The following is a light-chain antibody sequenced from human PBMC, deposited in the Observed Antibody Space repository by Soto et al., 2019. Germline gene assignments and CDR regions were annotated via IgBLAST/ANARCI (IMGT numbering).Light chain of an antibody. CDR3: QQYDLYSA. CDR2: TAS. J-gene: IGKJ1*01. V-gene: IGKV1-5*03. CDR1: QNINSH. Sequence: DIQMTQSPSTLSASVGDRVTITCRASQNINSHLACYQQKPGKAPKLLIYTASSLQSGVPSRFSGSVSGTEFTLSISSLQPDDFATYYCQQYDLYSAFGQGTKVEIK.